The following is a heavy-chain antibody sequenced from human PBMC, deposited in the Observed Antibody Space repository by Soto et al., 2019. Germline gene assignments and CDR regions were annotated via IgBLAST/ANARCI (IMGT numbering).Heavy chain of an antibody. CDR2: INAGNGNT. CDR3: ARVGAAAGPYYFDY. D-gene: IGHD6-13*01. J-gene: IGHJ4*02. CDR1: GYTFTSYA. Sequence: ASVKVSCKASGYTFTSYAMHWVRQAPGQRLEWMGWINAGNGNTKYSQKLQGRVTITRDTSASTAYMELSSLRSEDTAVYYCARVGAAAGPYYFDYWGQGTLVTVSS. V-gene: IGHV1-3*01.